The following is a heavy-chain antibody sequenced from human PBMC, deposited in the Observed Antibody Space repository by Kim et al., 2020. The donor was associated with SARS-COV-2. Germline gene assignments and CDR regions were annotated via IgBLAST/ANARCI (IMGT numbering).Heavy chain of an antibody. Sequence: SETLSLTCAVSGGSISSSNWWSWVRQPPGKGLEWIGEIYHSGSNNYNPSLKSRVTISVDKSKNQFSLKLSSVTAADTAVYYCARKISGIVVVVAATPFDYWGQGTLVTVSS. CDR3: ARKISGIVVVVAATPFDY. CDR2: IYHSGSN. CDR1: GGSISSSNW. V-gene: IGHV4-4*02. J-gene: IGHJ4*02. D-gene: IGHD2-15*01.